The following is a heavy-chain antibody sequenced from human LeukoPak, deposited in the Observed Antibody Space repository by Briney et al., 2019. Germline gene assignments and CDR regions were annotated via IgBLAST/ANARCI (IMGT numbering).Heavy chain of an antibody. J-gene: IGHJ4*02. Sequence: VSVNVSCKVSGYTLTELSMHWVRQAPGKGLEWMGGFDPEDGETIYAQKFQGRVTMTEDTSTDTAYMELSSLRSEDTAVYYCATDPSGMTTVTFDYWGQGTLVTVSS. CDR3: ATDPSGMTTVTFDY. D-gene: IGHD4-17*01. V-gene: IGHV1-24*01. CDR2: FDPEDGET. CDR1: GYTLTELS.